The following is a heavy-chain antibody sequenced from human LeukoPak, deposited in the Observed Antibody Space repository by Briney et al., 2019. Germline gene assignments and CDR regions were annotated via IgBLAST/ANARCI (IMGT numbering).Heavy chain of an antibody. CDR1: GFTFSSYG. Sequence: SGRSLRLSCAASGFTFSSYGMHWVRQAPGKGLEWVAVIWYDGSNKYYADSVKGRFTISRDNSKNTLYLQMSSLRAEDTSVYYCAKEGEVSTWAQYEHWGQGTLVTVSS. V-gene: IGHV3-33*06. CDR2: IWYDGSNK. D-gene: IGHD6-13*01. J-gene: IGHJ1*01. CDR3: AKEGEVSTWAQYEH.